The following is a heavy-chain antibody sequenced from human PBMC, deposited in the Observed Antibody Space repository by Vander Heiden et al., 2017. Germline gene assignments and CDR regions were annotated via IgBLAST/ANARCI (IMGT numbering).Heavy chain of an antibody. V-gene: IGHV1-69*10. D-gene: IGHD2-15*01. Sequence: QVQLVQSGAEVKKPGSSVKVSCKASGGTFSSYAISWVRQAPGQGLEWMGGIIPILGIANYAKKFKGRGTRTADKSTSTAYRELSSLRSEDTAVYDCASGGYCSGGSCSPYYYYGMDVWGQGTTVTVSS. J-gene: IGHJ6*02. CDR3: ASGGYCSGGSCSPYYYYGMDV. CDR1: GGTFSSYA. CDR2: IIPILGIA.